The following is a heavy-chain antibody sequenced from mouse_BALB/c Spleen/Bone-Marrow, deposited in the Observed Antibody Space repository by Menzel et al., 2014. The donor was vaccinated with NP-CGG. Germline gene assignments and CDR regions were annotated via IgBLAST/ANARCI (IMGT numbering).Heavy chain of an antibody. Sequence: EVQGVESGAELVKPGASVKLSCTASGFNIKDTCMNWVKQRPEQSLEWIGRIDPANGNTKYDPKFQGKATITADTSSNTAYLQLSSLTSEDTAVYYCAREYYGNYAWYFDVWGAGTTVTVSS. D-gene: IGHD2-1*01. CDR2: IDPANGNT. CDR3: AREYYGNYAWYFDV. V-gene: IGHV14-3*02. CDR1: GFNIKDTC. J-gene: IGHJ1*01.